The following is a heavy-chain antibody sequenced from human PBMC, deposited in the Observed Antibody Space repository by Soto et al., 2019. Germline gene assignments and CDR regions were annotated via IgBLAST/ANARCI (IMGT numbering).Heavy chain of an antibody. Sequence: GGSLRLSCAASGFTFDDYTMHWVRQAPGKGLEWVSLISWDGGSTYYADSVKGRFTISRDNSKNSLYLQMNSLRTEDTALYYCAKDIEGGAYGGNYYYGMDVWGQGTTVTVSS. V-gene: IGHV3-43*01. D-gene: IGHD4-17*01. CDR3: AKDIEGGAYGGNYYYGMDV. CDR2: ISWDGGST. J-gene: IGHJ6*02. CDR1: GFTFDDYT.